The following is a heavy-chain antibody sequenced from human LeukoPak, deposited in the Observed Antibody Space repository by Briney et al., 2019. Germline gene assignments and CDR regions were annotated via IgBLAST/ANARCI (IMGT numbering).Heavy chain of an antibody. Sequence: SETLSLTCTIFGSSISDNYYWGWIRRPPGKGLEWIGSVYHSGSTYYNPSLKSRVTLSVDTSNNHFSLKLRSVTAADTAVYYCARHNYYHFWSTLNWFDPWGQGTWSPSPQ. J-gene: IGHJ5*02. V-gene: IGHV4-38-2*02. CDR2: VYHSGST. CDR3: ARHNYYHFWSTLNWFDP. D-gene: IGHD3-3*01. CDR1: GSSISDNYY.